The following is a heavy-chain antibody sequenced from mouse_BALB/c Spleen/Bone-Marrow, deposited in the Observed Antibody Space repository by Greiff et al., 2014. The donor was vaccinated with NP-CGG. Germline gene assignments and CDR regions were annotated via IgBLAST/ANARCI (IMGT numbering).Heavy chain of an antibody. CDR3: ARDYSGYFDF. J-gene: IGHJ2*01. D-gene: IGHD5-1*01. CDR2: IRNKANGYTT. V-gene: IGHV7-3*02. Sequence: EVKLVESGGGLVQPGGSLRLSCTTSGFTFTDYFMTWVHQPPGKALEWLGFIRNKANGYTTEYNPSVKGRFTISRDTSQGILYLQMNTLRAEDSAIYFCARDYSGYFDFWGQGTTLTVSS. CDR1: GFTFTDYF.